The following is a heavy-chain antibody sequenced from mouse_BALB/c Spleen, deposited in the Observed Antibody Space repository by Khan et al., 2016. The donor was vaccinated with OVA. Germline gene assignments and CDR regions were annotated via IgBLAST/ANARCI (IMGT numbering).Heavy chain of an antibody. V-gene: IGHV5-6-5*01. CDR2: ISTGGST. CDR3: ARDYWFVY. CDR1: GFTFSNYA. J-gene: IGHJ3*01. Sequence: VQLKQSGGGLVTPGRSLKVSCAASGFTFSNYAMSWVRQTPEKRLEWVASISTGGSTYYPDSVKGRFTISRDNARNILYLQMSSLRSEDTAMYYCARDYWFVYWGQATLVTVSA.